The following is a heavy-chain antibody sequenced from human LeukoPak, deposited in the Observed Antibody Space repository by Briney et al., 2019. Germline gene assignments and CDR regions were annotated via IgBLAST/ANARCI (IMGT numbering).Heavy chain of an antibody. Sequence: ASVKVSCKASGYTFTGYYMHWVRQAPGQGLEWMGWINPNSGGTNYAQKFQGRVTMTRDTSISTAYMELSRLRSDDTAVYYCARGFTEYQLLDWFDPWGQGTLVTVSS. CDR1: GYTFTGYY. J-gene: IGHJ5*02. D-gene: IGHD2-2*01. CDR2: INPNSGGT. CDR3: ARGFTEYQLLDWFDP. V-gene: IGHV1-2*02.